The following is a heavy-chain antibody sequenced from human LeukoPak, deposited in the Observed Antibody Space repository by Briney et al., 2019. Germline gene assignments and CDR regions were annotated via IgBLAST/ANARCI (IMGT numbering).Heavy chain of an antibody. D-gene: IGHD2-2*01. Sequence: GGSLRLSCAASGFTLSAYRMSWVRQAPGKGLEWVANIKQDGSEKFYVDSVEGRFTISRDNAKNSLYLQMNNLRAEDTAVYYCARGPLTYCSTTSCQFDQWGQGTLVTVSS. CDR2: IKQDGSEK. CDR1: GFTLSAYR. J-gene: IGHJ4*02. V-gene: IGHV3-7*04. CDR3: ARGPLTYCSTTSCQFDQ.